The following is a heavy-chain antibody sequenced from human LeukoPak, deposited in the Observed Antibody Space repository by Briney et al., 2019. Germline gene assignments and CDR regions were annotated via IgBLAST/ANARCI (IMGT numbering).Heavy chain of an antibody. CDR3: ARVSPNTVTTLQYFDY. CDR1: AFTFSTYN. J-gene: IGHJ4*02. Sequence: PGGSLRLSCAASAFTFSTYNMNWVRQAPGKGLEWVSSISSGRTYIYFTDSLKGRFTISRDNAKNSLYLQMNSLRAEDTAVYYCARVSPNTVTTLQYFDYWGQGTLVTVSS. CDR2: ISSGRTYI. D-gene: IGHD4-17*01. V-gene: IGHV3-21*01.